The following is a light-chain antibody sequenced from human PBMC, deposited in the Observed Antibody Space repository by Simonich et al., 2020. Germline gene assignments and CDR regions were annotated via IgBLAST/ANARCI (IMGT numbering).Light chain of an antibody. Sequence: QSALTQPASVSGSPVQSITISCTGTSSDVGSYNLVSWYQQHPGKAPKLMIYAGSKRPSGVSNRFSGSKSGNTASLTISGLKAEDEADYYCCSYAGSSTVVFGGGTKLTVL. J-gene: IGLJ2*01. CDR1: SSDVGSYNL. CDR2: AGS. V-gene: IGLV2-23*01. CDR3: CSYAGSSTVV.